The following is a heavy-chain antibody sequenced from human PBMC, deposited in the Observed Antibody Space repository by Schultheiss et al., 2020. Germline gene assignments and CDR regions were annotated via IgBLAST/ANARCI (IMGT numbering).Heavy chain of an antibody. V-gene: IGHV4-4*02. CDR1: GGSISSSNW. D-gene: IGHD4-17*01. Sequence: SETLSLACAVSGGSISSSNWWSWVRQPPGKGLEWIGEIYHSGSTNYNPSLKSRVTISVDTSKNQFSLKLSSVTAADTAVYYCATSATVTTVIWYFDLWGRGTLVNVSS. J-gene: IGHJ2*01. CDR3: ATSATVTTVIWYFDL. CDR2: IYHSGST.